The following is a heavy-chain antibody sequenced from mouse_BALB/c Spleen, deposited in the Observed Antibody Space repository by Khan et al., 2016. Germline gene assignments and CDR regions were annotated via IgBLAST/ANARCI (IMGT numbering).Heavy chain of an antibody. V-gene: IGHV5-4*02. J-gene: IGHJ3*01. D-gene: IGHD2-4*01. CDR1: GFTFSDYY. CDR2: ISDGGSYT. CDR3: AREGLRRGFAY. Sequence: EVELVESGGGLVKPGGSLKLSCAASGFTFSDYYMYWVRQTPEKRLEWVATISDGGSYTYYPDSVKGRFTISRDHAKNNLYLQMCSLKSEDTAMYYCAREGLRRGFAYWGQGTLVTVSA.